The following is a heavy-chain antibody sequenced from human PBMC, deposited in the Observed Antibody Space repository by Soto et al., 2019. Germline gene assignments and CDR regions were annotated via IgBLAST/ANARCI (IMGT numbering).Heavy chain of an antibody. CDR3: AREVVAAANWFDP. V-gene: IGHV4-59*01. Sequence: SETLSLTCTVSGGSISSYYWSWIRQPPGKGLEWIGYIYYSGSTNYNPSLKSRVTISVDTSKNQFSLKLSSVTAADTAVYYCAREVVAAANWFDPWGQGTLVTVSS. J-gene: IGHJ5*02. CDR1: GGSISSYY. CDR2: IYYSGST. D-gene: IGHD2-15*01.